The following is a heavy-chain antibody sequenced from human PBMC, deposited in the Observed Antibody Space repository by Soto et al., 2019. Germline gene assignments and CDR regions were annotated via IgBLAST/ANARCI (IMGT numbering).Heavy chain of an antibody. J-gene: IGHJ4*02. V-gene: IGHV3-23*01. Sequence: GGSLRLSCAASGFTFSSYAMSWVRQAPGKGLEWVSAISGSGGSTYYADSVKGRFTISRASSKNTLYLQMKSLRAGDTAVYYCSRVPAGSGSSPRYFDYWGQGTLVTVSS. CDR1: GFTFSSYA. CDR2: ISGSGGST. CDR3: SRVPAGSGSSPRYFDY. D-gene: IGHD3-10*01.